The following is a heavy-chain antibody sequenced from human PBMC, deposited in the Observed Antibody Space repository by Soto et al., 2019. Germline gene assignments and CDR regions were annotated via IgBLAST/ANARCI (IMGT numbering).Heavy chain of an antibody. V-gene: IGHV4-39*01. J-gene: IGHJ4*02. D-gene: IGHD3-10*01. CDR2: IYYSGST. Sequence: QLQLQESGPGLVKPSETLSLTCTVSGGSISSSSYYWGWIRQPPGKGLEWIGSIYYSGSTYYNPSLNCRVTISVDTSKNQFALKRSSVTAADTAVYYCASLARSSLLWFGEELDYWGQGTLVTVSS. CDR3: ASLARSSLLWFGEELDY. CDR1: GGSISSSSYY.